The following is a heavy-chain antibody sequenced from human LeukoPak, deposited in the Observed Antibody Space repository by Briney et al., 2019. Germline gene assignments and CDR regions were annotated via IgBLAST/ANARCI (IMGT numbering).Heavy chain of an antibody. V-gene: IGHV1-2*02. Sequence: GASVKVSCKASGYTFTGYYMHWVRQAPGQGLEWMGWINPNSGGTNYAQKFQGRVTMTRDTSISTAYMELSRLRSDDTAVYYCARDFRELLWFGAINQYGWFDPWGQGTLVTVSS. D-gene: IGHD3-10*01. CDR3: ARDFRELLWFGAINQYGWFDP. CDR1: GYTFTGYY. J-gene: IGHJ5*02. CDR2: INPNSGGT.